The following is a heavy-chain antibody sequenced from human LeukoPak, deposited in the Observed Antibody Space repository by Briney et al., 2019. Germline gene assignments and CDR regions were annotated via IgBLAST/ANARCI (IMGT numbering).Heavy chain of an antibody. V-gene: IGHV4-31*03. D-gene: IGHD3-10*01. CDR2: IYYSGST. Sequence: SQTLSLTCTVSGGSISSGGYYWSWIRQHPGKGLEWIGYIYYSGSTYYNPSLKSRVTISVDTSKNQFPLKLSSVTAADTAVYYCARNPLWFGEWENAFDIWGQGTMVTVSS. CDR3: ARNPLWFGEWENAFDI. CDR1: GGSISSGGYY. J-gene: IGHJ3*02.